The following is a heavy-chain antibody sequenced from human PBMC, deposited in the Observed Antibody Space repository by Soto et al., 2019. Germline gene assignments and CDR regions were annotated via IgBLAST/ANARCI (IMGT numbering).Heavy chain of an antibody. J-gene: IGHJ5*02. CDR2: ISGYNGYT. Sequence: QVQLVQSGAEVKKPGTSVKVSCKASGYTFTSYGIYWVRQAPGQGLEWMGWISGYNGYTNYAQKFQGRVTMITDKYKSTGKMDMKNLRSDDTAVYYCARPDVVEPRAIPEPDPWGQGTLVTVSS. CDR1: GYTFTSYG. D-gene: IGHD2-2*02. CDR3: ARPDVVEPRAIPEPDP. V-gene: IGHV1-18*04.